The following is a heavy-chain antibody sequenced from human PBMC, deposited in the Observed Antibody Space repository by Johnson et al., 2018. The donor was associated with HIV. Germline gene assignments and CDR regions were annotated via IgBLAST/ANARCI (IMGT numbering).Heavy chain of an antibody. J-gene: IGHJ3*02. CDR2: ISGSTGRT. Sequence: VTLVESGGGLVQPGGSLRLSCAASGFTFSSYAMSWVRQTPGKGLEWVSLISGSTGRTNYADSVKGRFTISRDNSKSTLNLQMNSLRAEDTAVYYCASFWATGAFDIWGQGTMVTVSS. CDR3: ASFWATGAFDI. D-gene: IGHD3-10*01. V-gene: IGHV3-23*04. CDR1: GFTFSSYA.